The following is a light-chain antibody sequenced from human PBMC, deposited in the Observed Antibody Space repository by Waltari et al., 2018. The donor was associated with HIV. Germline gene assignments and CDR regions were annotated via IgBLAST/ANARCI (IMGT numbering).Light chain of an antibody. Sequence: DIQMTPSPSSLSASVGDRVTIPFRASKGISNSLAWYQQKPGKAPKLLLYAASRLESGVPSRCSGSGSGTDYTLTISSLQHEDFANYYCQQYYSTPSFGPGTKVDIK. CDR3: QQYYSTPS. CDR2: AAS. J-gene: IGKJ3*01. CDR1: KGISNS. V-gene: IGKV1-NL1*01.